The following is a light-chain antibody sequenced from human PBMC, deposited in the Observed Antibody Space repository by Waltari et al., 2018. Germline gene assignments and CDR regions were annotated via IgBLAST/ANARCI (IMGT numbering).Light chain of an antibody. CDR3: MQSMQVPLT. CDR2: EVS. J-gene: IGKJ5*01. V-gene: IGKV2D-29*01. Sequence: IVMTQSPLSLSVTPGQPASISCKSSRSLLHSDGETYLYWYLQKPGHPPQLLIHEVSNRFSGVPDRFSGSWSGTYFTLRISRVETEYVGVYYCMQSMQVPLTFGQGTRLDLK. CDR1: RSLLHSDGETY.